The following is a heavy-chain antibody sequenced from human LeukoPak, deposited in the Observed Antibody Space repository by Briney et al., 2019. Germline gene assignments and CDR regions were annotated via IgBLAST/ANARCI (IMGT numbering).Heavy chain of an antibody. CDR2: INPSGGST. CDR3: ARGGVGAQVDY. J-gene: IGHJ4*02. CDR1: GYTFTSYY. D-gene: IGHD1-26*01. Sequence: ASVKVSRKASGYTFTSYYMHWVRQAPGQGLEWMGIINPSGGSTSYAQKFQGRVTMTRDMSTSTVYMELSSLRSEDTAVYYCARGGVGAQVDYWGQGTLVTVSS. V-gene: IGHV1-46*01.